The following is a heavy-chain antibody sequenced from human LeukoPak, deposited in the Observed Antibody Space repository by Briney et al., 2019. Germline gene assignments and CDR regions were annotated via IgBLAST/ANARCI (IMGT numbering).Heavy chain of an antibody. D-gene: IGHD6-19*01. CDR1: GFTFSSYG. J-gene: IGHJ4*02. CDR3: AKDQRRGSGWYPGLYFDY. V-gene: IGHV3-30*02. CDR2: IRYDGSNK. Sequence: GGSLRLSCAASGFTFSSYGMHWVRQAPGKGLEWVAFIRYDGSNKYYADSVKGRFTISRDNSKNTLYLQMNSLRAEDTAVYYCAKDQRRGSGWYPGLYFDYWGQGTLVTVSS.